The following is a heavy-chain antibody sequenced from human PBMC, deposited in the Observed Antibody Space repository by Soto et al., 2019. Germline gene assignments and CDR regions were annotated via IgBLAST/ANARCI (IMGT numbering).Heavy chain of an antibody. J-gene: IGHJ4*02. CDR2: IYSDGST. CDR3: ARDIERIRGPHHNSVGPGH. CDR1: GLTVSGSY. D-gene: IGHD2-15*01. V-gene: IGHV3-66*02. Sequence: GSLRLSCAASGLTVSGSYMTWVRQAPGMGLQWVSVIYSDGSTYYADSVKGRFSISRDIAKNMLYLQMNSLRTEDTAVFYCARDIERIRGPHHNSVGPGHWGQGTLVTVSS.